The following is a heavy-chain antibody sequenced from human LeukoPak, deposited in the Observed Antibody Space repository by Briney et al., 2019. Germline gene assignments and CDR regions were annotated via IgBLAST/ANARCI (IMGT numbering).Heavy chain of an antibody. CDR3: AREEAGYYGSGSNWFDP. D-gene: IGHD3-10*01. J-gene: IGHJ5*02. CDR1: GYTFTSYD. CDR2: MNPNSGNT. Sequence: ASVKVSCKASGYTFTSYDINWVRQATGQGLEWMGWMNPNSGNTNYAQKLQGRVTMTTDTSTSTAYMELRSLRSDDTAVYYCAREEAGYYGSGSNWFDPWGQGTLVTVSS. V-gene: IGHV1-18*01.